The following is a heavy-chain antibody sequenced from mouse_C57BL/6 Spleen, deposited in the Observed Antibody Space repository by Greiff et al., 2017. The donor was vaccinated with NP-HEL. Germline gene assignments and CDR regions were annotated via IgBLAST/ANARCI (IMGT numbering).Heavy chain of an antibody. CDR3: ARSDLPTPCFDY. CDR1: GYTFTSYW. J-gene: IGHJ2*01. V-gene: IGHV1-53*01. D-gene: IGHD2-1*01. Sequence: QVQLQQSGTELVKPGASVKLSCKASGYTFTSYWMHWVKQRPGQGLEWIGNINPSNGGTNYNEKFKSKATLTVDKSSSTAYMQLSSLTSEDSAVYYCARSDLPTPCFDYWGQGTTLTVSS. CDR2: INPSNGGT.